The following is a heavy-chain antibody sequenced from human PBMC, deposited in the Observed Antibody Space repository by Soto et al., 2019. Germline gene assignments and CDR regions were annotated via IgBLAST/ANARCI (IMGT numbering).Heavy chain of an antibody. D-gene: IGHD3-22*01. CDR1: SDSFSSGDYC. J-gene: IGHJ4*02. CDR3: AATDTRGSGYFFDY. CDR2: IASSGTT. V-gene: IGHV4-39*07. Sequence: PSETLSLTCSVSSDSFSSGDYCWAWIRQPPGKGLEWIGSIASSGTTYYNPSLSSRLTISVDTSKNQFSLKLSSVTAEDTAVYYCAATDTRGSGYFFDYWGQGTLVTVSS.